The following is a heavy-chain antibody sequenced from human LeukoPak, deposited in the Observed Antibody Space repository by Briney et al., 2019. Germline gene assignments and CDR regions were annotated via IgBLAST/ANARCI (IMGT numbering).Heavy chain of an antibody. J-gene: IGHJ6*02. CDR1: GGSISSSSYY. CDR2: IYYSGST. CDR3: ARHLAQQWLVGTNYYYYGMDV. V-gene: IGHV4-39*01. D-gene: IGHD6-19*01. Sequence: SETLSLTCTVSGGSISSSSYYWGWIRQPPGKGLEWIGSIYYSGSTYYNPSLKSRVTISVDTSKNQFSLKLSSVTAADTAVYYCARHLAQQWLVGTNYYYYGMDVWGQGTTVTVSS.